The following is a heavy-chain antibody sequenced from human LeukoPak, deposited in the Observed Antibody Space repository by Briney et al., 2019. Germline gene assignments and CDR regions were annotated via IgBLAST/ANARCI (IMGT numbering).Heavy chain of an antibody. Sequence: GGSLRLSCAASGFTFSSYGMHWVRQAPGKGLEWVAVISYDGSNKYYADSVKGRFTISRDNSKNTLYLRMNSLRAEDTAVYYCAKAPRGYSYGSVDYWGQGTLVTVSS. CDR1: GFTFSSYG. CDR3: AKAPRGYSYGSVDY. CDR2: ISYDGSNK. D-gene: IGHD5-18*01. V-gene: IGHV3-30*18. J-gene: IGHJ4*02.